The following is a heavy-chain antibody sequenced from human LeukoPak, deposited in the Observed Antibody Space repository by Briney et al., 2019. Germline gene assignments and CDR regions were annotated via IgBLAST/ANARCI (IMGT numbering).Heavy chain of an antibody. CDR3: ARTTVVTNWFDP. CDR1: GYTFTGYY. V-gene: IGHV1-2*02. J-gene: IGHJ5*02. Sequence: ASVKVSCKASGYTFTGYYMHWVRQAPGQGLEWMGWINPNSGGTNYARKFQGRVTMTRDTSISTAYMELSRLRSDDTAVYYCARTTVVTNWFDPWGQGTLVTVSS. CDR2: INPNSGGT. D-gene: IGHD4-23*01.